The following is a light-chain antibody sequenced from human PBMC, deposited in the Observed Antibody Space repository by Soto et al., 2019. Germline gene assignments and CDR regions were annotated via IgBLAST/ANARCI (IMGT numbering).Light chain of an antibody. Sequence: DIQMTQSPSTLSASIGDRVTISCRASQSISSWLAWYQQKPGKAPNLXIYDASSLESGVPSRFSGSGSGTEFTLTISGLQPDDFATYYCQQYNSYSPTFGQGTKVDIK. CDR3: QQYNSYSPT. J-gene: IGKJ1*01. CDR1: QSISSW. V-gene: IGKV1-5*01. CDR2: DAS.